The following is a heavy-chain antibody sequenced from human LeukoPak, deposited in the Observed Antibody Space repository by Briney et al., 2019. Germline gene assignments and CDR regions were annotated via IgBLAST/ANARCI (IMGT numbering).Heavy chain of an antibody. D-gene: IGHD5-18*01. J-gene: IGHJ4*02. CDR3: ARDRAYSYGFAYYFAD. V-gene: IGHV3-66*01. CDR1: GFTVSDNY. Sequence: GGSLRLSCAPSGFTVSDNYMSWVRQAPGKGLEWVSVIYSGGSTFYADSVKGRFTISRDSSKNTVYLQMNSLRGEDTAVYYCARDRAYSYGFAYYFADWGQGTLVTVSS. CDR2: IYSGGST.